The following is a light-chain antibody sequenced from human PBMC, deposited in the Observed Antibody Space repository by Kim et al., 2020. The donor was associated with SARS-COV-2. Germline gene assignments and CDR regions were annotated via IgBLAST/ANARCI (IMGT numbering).Light chain of an antibody. V-gene: IGKV4-1*01. CDR1: QIVLTSSRKKNY. Sequence: TSTCNSSQIVLTSSRKKNYLAWYQQKPGHHPMLLIYWASTRESGVPDRFSGSGSGTDFTLTISSLQAEDVAVYYCQQYYSTPLTFGQGTKVDIK. J-gene: IGKJ1*01. CDR3: QQYYSTPLT. CDR2: WAS.